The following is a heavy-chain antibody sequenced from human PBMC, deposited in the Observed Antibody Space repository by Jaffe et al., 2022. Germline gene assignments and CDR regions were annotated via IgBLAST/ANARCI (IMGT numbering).Heavy chain of an antibody. V-gene: IGHV4-59*01. CDR3: ARGTDYGDYYDAFDI. Sequence: QVQLQESGPGLVKPSETLSLTCTVSGGSISSYYWSWIRQPPGKGLEWIGYIYYSGSTNYNPSLKSRVTISVDTSKNQFSLKLSSVTAADTAVYYCARGTDYGDYYDAFDIWGQGTMVTVSS. CDR2: IYYSGST. CDR1: GGSISSYY. D-gene: IGHD4-17*01. J-gene: IGHJ3*02.